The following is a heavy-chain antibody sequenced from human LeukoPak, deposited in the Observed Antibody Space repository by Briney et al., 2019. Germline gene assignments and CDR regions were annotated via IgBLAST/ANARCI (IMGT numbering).Heavy chain of an antibody. J-gene: IGHJ4*02. CDR3: AKEALQSLRYSYISNFDC. CDR2: ISASGDTT. D-gene: IGHD5-18*01. Sequence: AGSLRLSCAASGFTFRAYAMSWVRQAPGKGLEWVSGISASGDTTYYADSVKGRFTISRDNSENTIYLQMNTLRAEDTAVYFCAKEALQSLRYSYISNFDCWGQGTLVTVSS. V-gene: IGHV3-23*01. CDR1: GFTFRAYA.